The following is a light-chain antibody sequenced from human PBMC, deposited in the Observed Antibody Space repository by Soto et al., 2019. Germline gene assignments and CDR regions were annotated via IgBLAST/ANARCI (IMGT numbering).Light chain of an antibody. Sequence: DIQMTQPPSSLSASVGDRVTITCRASQSISSYLNWYQQKPGKAPKLLIYAASSLQSGVPSRFSGSGSGTDFTLTISSLQPEDFATYYCQQSYSTPRTFGQGTRREIK. J-gene: IGKJ5*01. V-gene: IGKV1-39*01. CDR3: QQSYSTPRT. CDR2: AAS. CDR1: QSISSY.